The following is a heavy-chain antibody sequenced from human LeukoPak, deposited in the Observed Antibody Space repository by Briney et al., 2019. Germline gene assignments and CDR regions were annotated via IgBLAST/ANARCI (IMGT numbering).Heavy chain of an antibody. CDR1: GYTFTNYG. CDR3: ARDLRRGSYYDGHYLDF. V-gene: IGHV1-18*01. CDR2: TRTHNGNK. Sequence: GSSVKVSCKASGYTFTNYGFSWVRQAPGQGLQWMGWTRTHNGNKMYAQSLQGRVTVTTDTSKSTTYMELTSLRSDDTAVYYCARDLRRGSYYDGHYLDFWGQGTLVTVSS. J-gene: IGHJ4*02. D-gene: IGHD3-10*01.